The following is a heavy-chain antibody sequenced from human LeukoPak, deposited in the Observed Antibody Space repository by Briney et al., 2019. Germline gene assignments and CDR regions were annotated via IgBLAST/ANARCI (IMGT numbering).Heavy chain of an antibody. D-gene: IGHD6-13*01. CDR1: GFTFDDYA. CDR3: AKDTSAFLYSSSWTARGQFDY. J-gene: IGHJ4*02. V-gene: IGHV3-9*01. Sequence: GRSLRLSCAAFGFTFDDYAMPWVRQAPGKGLEWVSGISWNSGSIGYADSVKGRFTISRDNAKNSLYLQMNSLRAEDTALYYCAKDTSAFLYSSSWTARGQFDYWGQGTLVTVSS. CDR2: ISWNSGSI.